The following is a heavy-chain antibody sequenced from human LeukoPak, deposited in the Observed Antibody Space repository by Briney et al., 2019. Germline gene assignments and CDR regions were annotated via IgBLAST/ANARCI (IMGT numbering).Heavy chain of an antibody. D-gene: IGHD1-26*01. V-gene: IGHV3-53*01. Sequence: GGSLRLSCAASGFAVSSNYMTWVRQAPGKGLEWVSNIYSDGGAYHADSVKGRFTISRDNSKNTLYLQMNNLRAEDTAVYYCARDQALGALDYWGQGTLVTVSS. CDR2: IYSDGGA. CDR1: GFAVSSNY. CDR3: ARDQALGALDY. J-gene: IGHJ4*02.